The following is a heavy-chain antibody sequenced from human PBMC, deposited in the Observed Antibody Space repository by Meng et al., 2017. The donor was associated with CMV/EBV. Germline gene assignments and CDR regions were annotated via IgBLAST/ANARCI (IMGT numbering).Heavy chain of an antibody. D-gene: IGHD1-26*01. Sequence: ASVKVSCKASGYTFTSYYMHWVRQAPGQGLEWMGIINPSGGSTSYAQKFQGRVTMTRDTSTSTAYMELRSLRSDDTAVYYCARDDLKYSGSYSTDYWGQGTLVTVSS. CDR1: GYTFTSYY. CDR2: INPSGGST. CDR3: ARDDLKYSGSYSTDY. J-gene: IGHJ4*02. V-gene: IGHV1-46*01.